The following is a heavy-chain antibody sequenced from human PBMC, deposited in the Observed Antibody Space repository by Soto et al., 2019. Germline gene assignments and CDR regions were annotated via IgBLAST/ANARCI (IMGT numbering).Heavy chain of an antibody. J-gene: IGHJ4*02. CDR3: ARVRQQLVPVGPGSPFDY. CDR1: GYTFTSYA. Sequence: QVQLVQSGAEVKKPGASVKVSCKASGYTFTSYAMHWVRQAPGQRLEWMGWINAGNGNTKYSQKFQGRVTITRDTSASTAYMELSSLRSEDTAVYYCARVRQQLVPVGPGSPFDYWGQGTLVTVSS. CDR2: INAGNGNT. V-gene: IGHV1-3*01. D-gene: IGHD6-13*01.